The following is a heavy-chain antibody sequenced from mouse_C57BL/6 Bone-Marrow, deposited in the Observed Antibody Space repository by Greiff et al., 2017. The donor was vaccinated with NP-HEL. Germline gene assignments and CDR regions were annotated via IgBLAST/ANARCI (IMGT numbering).Heavy chain of an antibody. Sequence: EVQLQQSGPELVKPGASVKISCKASGYTFTDYYMNWVKQSHGKSLEWIGDINPNNGGTSYNQKFKGKATLTVDKASSTAYMELRSLTSEDSAVYYGARRIRDYWGQGTTLTVSS. V-gene: IGHV1-26*01. CDR1: GYTFTDYY. CDR2: INPNNGGT. D-gene: IGHD5-2*01. J-gene: IGHJ2*01. CDR3: ARRIRDY.